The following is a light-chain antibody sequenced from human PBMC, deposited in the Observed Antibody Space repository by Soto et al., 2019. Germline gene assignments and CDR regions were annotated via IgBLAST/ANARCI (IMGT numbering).Light chain of an antibody. CDR2: GAS. Sequence: TQSPSSLSATVGDRVTITCRASQDVSSYLVWYQQKPGQAPRLLIYGASSRATGIPDRFSGSGSGTDFTLTISRLEPEDFAVYYCQQYGSSHTFGQGTRLEIK. J-gene: IGKJ5*01. CDR1: QDVSSY. V-gene: IGKV3-20*01. CDR3: QQYGSSHT.